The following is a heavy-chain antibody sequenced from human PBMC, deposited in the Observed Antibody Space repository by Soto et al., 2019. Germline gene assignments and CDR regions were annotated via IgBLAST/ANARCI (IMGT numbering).Heavy chain of an antibody. D-gene: IGHD2-21*01. CDR1: GYSFTDYY. V-gene: IGHV1-2*02. CDR2: INPSSGAT. J-gene: IGHJ6*02. CDR3: AKDPNIVVGTGGLDV. Sequence: ASVKVSFKASGYSFTDYYIHWVRQAPGQGLEWMGWINPSSGATKYAQNFQGRVTMTRVTSIKTTYMVLGSLRSGDTALYYCAKDPNIVVGTGGLDVWGQGTTVTVSS.